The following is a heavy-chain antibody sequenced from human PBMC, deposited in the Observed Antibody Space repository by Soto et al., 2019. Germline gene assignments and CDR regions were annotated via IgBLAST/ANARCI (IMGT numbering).Heavy chain of an antibody. V-gene: IGHV3-49*03. CDR1: GFTFGDHA. CDR2: IRSKASGGTT. Sequence: EVQLVESGGDLVQPGRSLRLSCRTSGFTFGDHAMSWLRQAPGKGLEWISFIRSKASGGTTEYAASVKGRFSISRDDSTNIAYLQMNRLTTEDTAVYYCTRDLFGVSAFDVWGQETMVIVSS. D-gene: IGHD3-10*01. J-gene: IGHJ3*01. CDR3: TRDLFGVSAFDV.